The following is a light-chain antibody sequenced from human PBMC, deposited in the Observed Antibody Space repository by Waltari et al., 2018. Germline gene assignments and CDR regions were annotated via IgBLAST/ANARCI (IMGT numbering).Light chain of an antibody. CDR2: GAS. CDR1: QGISSD. Sequence: DIQLTQSPSFLSASVRDRVTITCRASQGISSDLAWYQQKPGKAPKLLIYGASSLQSGVPSRFSGSGSGTEFTLTISSLRSEDCATYYCQHLNSYPLTFGQGTKVEIK. J-gene: IGKJ1*01. V-gene: IGKV1-9*01. CDR3: QHLNSYPLT.